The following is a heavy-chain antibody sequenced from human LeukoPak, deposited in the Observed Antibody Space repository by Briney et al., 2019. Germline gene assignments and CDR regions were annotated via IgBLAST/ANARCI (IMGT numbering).Heavy chain of an antibody. CDR2: ISYDGSNK. V-gene: IGHV3-30-3*01. CDR3: ARESGRMTTVTPYPYYFDY. Sequence: PGRSLRLSCAASGFTFSSYAMHWVRQAPGKGLEWVAVISYDGSNKYYADSVKGRFTISRDNSKNTLYLQMNSLRAEDTAVYYCARESGRMTTVTPYPYYFDYWGQGTLVTVSS. D-gene: IGHD4-17*01. CDR1: GFTFSSYA. J-gene: IGHJ4*02.